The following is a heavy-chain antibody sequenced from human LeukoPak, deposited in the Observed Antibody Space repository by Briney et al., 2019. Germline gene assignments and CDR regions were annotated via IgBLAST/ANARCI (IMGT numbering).Heavy chain of an antibody. D-gene: IGHD2-2*01. J-gene: IGHJ4*02. CDR1: GGSISSYY. CDR2: IYYSGST. CDR3: ARNRYCSSDKCYLDY. Sequence: SETLSLTCTVSGGSISSYYWSWIRQPPGKGLEWIGYIYYSGSTNHNASLKSRVTMSVDTSKNQFSLKLSSVTAADTGVYYCARNRYCSSDKCYLDYWGQGTLVTVSS. V-gene: IGHV4-59*01.